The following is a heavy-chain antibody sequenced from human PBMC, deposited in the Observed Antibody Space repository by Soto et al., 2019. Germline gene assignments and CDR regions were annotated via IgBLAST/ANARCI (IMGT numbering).Heavy chain of an antibody. CDR3: ARDLAAAGTTNPLGNWFDP. V-gene: IGHV6-1*01. CDR1: GDSVSSNSAA. CDR2: TYYRSKWYN. D-gene: IGHD6-13*01. Sequence: QVQLQQSGPGLVKPSQTLSLTCAISGDSVSSNSAAWNWIRQSPSRGLEWLGRTYYRSKWYNDYAVSVKSRITINPDTSKNQFSLQLNSVTPEDTAVYYCARDLAAAGTTNPLGNWFDPWGQGTLVTVSS. J-gene: IGHJ5*02.